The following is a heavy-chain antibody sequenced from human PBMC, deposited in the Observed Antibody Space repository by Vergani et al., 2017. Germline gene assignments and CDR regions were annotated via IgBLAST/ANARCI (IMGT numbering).Heavy chain of an antibody. V-gene: IGHV4-39*01. Sequence: QMQLQESGPGLVKPSETLSLSCTVSGDSISTSSYAWGWIRQPPGKTLEWIGTVFYGGRTSYNPSLKSRVTLSLDTSKKQISLHLTYVTAADTAVYYCARHISVVRPSSMTAFDYWGQGTMVTVSS. CDR2: VFYGGRT. J-gene: IGHJ4*02. CDR3: ARHISVVRPSSMTAFDY. CDR1: GDSISTSSYA. D-gene: IGHD2-21*01.